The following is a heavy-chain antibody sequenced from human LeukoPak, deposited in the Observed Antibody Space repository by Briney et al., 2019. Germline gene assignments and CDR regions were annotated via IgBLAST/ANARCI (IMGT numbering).Heavy chain of an antibody. CDR2: ISGSGGST. CDR3: AKVQDILGVVNNRFDP. Sequence: GGSLRLSCAASGFTFSSYAMSWVRQAPGKGLEWVSAISGSGGSTYYADSVKGRFTISRDNSKNTLYLQMNSLRAEDTAVYHCAKVQDILGVVNNRFDPWGQGTLVTVSS. J-gene: IGHJ5*02. CDR1: GFTFSSYA. D-gene: IGHD3-3*02. V-gene: IGHV3-23*01.